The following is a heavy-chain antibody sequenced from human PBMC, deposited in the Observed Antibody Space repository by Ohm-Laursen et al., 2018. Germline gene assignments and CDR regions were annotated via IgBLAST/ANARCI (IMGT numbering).Heavy chain of an antibody. CDR3: ARAQRLVASANDY. Sequence: SLRLSCAATGFTFSTYGMHWVRQAPGRGLEWVAVIYFDGSEMFHADSVKGRFTISRDNSKNTLYLQMNSLRGDDTAVYYCARAQRLVASANDYWGQGTLVTVSS. CDR2: IYFDGSEM. J-gene: IGHJ4*02. D-gene: IGHD5-12*01. V-gene: IGHV3-33*01. CDR1: GFTFSTYG.